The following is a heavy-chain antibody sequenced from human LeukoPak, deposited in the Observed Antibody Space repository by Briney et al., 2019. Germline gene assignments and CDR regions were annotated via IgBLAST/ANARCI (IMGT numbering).Heavy chain of an antibody. CDR3: ARDAPGVAGPDLFDY. J-gene: IGHJ4*02. CDR2: IKRDGSDK. D-gene: IGHD6-19*01. CDR1: GFTFSSYW. Sequence: GGSLRLSCAASGFTFSSYWMSWVRQAPGKGLEWVANIKRDGSDKYYVGSVKGRFTISRDNAKNSLYLQMNSLRAEDTAVYYCARDAPGVAGPDLFDYWGQGTLVTVSS. V-gene: IGHV3-7*01.